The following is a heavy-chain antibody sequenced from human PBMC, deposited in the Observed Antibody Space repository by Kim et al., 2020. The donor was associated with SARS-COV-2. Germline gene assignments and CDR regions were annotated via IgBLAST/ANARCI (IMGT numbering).Heavy chain of an antibody. J-gene: IGHJ6*02. D-gene: IGHD6-19*01. CDR2: IYHSGST. Sequence: SETLSLTCAVSGGSISSSNWWSWVRQPPGKGLEWIGEIYHSGSTNYNPSLKSRVTISVDKSKNQFSLKLSSVTAVDTAVYYCARVYSSGWYGSYSYGMDVWGQGTTVTVSS. CDR3: ARVYSSGWYGSYSYGMDV. CDR1: GGSISSSNW. V-gene: IGHV4-4*02.